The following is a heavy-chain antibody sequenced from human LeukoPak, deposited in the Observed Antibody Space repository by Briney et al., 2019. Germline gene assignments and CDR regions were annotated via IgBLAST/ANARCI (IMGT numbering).Heavy chain of an antibody. CDR1: GFTFDGYA. V-gene: IGHV3-9*01. D-gene: IGHD2/OR15-2a*01. CDR2: ISWNSGTI. J-gene: IGHJ4*02. CDR3: ARIYSSSLFDY. Sequence: GGSLRLSCAGSGFTFDGYAMHWVRQAPGKGLEWVSGISWNSGTIAYADSVKGRFTISRGNAKNSLYLQMNSLRAEDTAVYYCARIYSSSLFDYWGQGTLVTVSS.